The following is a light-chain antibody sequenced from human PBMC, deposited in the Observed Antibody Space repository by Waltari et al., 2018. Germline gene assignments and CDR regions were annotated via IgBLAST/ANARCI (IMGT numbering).Light chain of an antibody. CDR1: NSDIGRYNY. CDR3: CSYTVTATYV. V-gene: IGLV2-14*01. CDR2: DVT. J-gene: IGLJ1*01. Sequence: QSALTQPASVSGSPGQSITISCSGGNSDIGRYNYVSWYQQNPGKVPKLILYDVTKPNPGKAPNRSIYAGTRRPSGVSNRFAGSKSGNTASLTISGLQAQDEGDYHCCSYTVTATYVCGKGTTVTVL.